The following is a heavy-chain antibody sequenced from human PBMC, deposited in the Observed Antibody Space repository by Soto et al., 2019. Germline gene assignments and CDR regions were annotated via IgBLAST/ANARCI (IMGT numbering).Heavy chain of an antibody. D-gene: IGHD3-16*01. CDR2: IYAGGTT. CDR1: GDSFSSTDYS. V-gene: IGHV4-39*01. J-gene: IGHJ4*02. Sequence: SETLSLTCTVSGDSFSSTDYSWGWIRQPPGKGLEWIGSIYAGGTTYYNTSLKSRVSISVDTSKRQFSLRLNSVTAADTAVYYCARHWGYSKWYFDSWGQGTLVTVSS. CDR3: ARHWGYSKWYFDS.